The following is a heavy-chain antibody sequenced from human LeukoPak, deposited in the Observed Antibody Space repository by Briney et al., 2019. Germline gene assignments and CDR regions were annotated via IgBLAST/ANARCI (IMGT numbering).Heavy chain of an antibody. CDR1: GYSISSGYH. CDR2: IYHSGST. D-gene: IGHD3-3*01. V-gene: IGHV4-38-2*01. J-gene: IGHJ5*02. CDR3: ARGITIFGVIIIANWFDP. Sequence: PSETLSPTCAVSGYSISSGYHWGWIRQPPGKGLEWIGSIYHSGSTYYSPSLKSRVTISLDTSKNQFSLKLSSVTAADTAVYYCARGITIFGVIIIANWFDPWGQGTLVTVSS.